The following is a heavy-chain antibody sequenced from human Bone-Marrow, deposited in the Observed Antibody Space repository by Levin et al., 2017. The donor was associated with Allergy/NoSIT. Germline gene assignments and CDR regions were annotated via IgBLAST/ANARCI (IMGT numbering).Heavy chain of an antibody. J-gene: IGHJ5*02. Sequence: ASVKVSCKASGYTFTRFDINWVRQATGQGLEWMGWMNPNSGNIGYAQKFQGRVTLTMDTSISTAYMELSSLRSEDTAVYYCAREEVYCSDSGCSHTWFDPWGQGTLVTVSS. V-gene: IGHV1-8*01. CDR1: GYTFTRFD. CDR2: MNPNSGNI. D-gene: IGHD2-15*01. CDR3: AREEVYCSDSGCSHTWFDP.